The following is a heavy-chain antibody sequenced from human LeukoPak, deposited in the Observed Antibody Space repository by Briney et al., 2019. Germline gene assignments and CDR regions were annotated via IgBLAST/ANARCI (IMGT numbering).Heavy chain of an antibody. CDR2: LSYDGSNK. D-gene: IGHD1-26*01. V-gene: IGHV3-30*04. CDR3: ARRPGEGATGVPAFDI. J-gene: IGHJ3*02. CDR1: GFTFSSYA. Sequence: GGSLRLSCAASGFTFSSYAMHWVRQAPGKGLEWVALLSYDGSNKYYADSVKGRFTISRDNSKNTLYLQVNSLRAEDTAVYYCARRPGEGATGVPAFDIWGQGTMVTDSS.